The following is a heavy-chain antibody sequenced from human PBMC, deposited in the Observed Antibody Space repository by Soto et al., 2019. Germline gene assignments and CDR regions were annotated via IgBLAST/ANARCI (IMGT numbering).Heavy chain of an antibody. CDR3: ARDLRSNYNTAEFDY. J-gene: IGHJ4*02. Sequence: GGSLRLSCAASGFTFSSYSMNWVRQAPGKGLEWVSSISSSSYIYYADSVKGRFTISRDNAKNSLYLQMNSLRAEDTAVYYCARDLRSNYNTAEFDYWGQGTLVTVSS. V-gene: IGHV3-21*01. CDR1: GFTFSSYS. CDR2: ISSSSYI. D-gene: IGHD4-4*01.